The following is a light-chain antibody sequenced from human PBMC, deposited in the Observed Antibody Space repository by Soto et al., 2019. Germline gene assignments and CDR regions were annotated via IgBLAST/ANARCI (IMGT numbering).Light chain of an antibody. Sequence: EIVLTQSPGTLSLSPGERATLSCRASQSVSASYLAWYQQKRGQAPRLLIYGTSSRATGIPGRFSGSGSGTDFTLTISRLEPEDFAVYYCQHSGASALTFGGGTKVEIK. CDR3: QHSGASALT. CDR1: QSVSASY. CDR2: GTS. J-gene: IGKJ4*01. V-gene: IGKV3-20*01.